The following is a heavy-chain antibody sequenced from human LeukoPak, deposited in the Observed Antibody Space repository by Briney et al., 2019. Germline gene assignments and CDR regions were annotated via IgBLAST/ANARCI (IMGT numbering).Heavy chain of an antibody. CDR2: IYTGGST. CDR3: AREMDSSLAHDY. V-gene: IGHV3-53*01. D-gene: IGHD2-2*03. J-gene: IGHJ4*02. Sequence: PGGSLRLSCAASGFTVSSNYMSWVRQAPGKGLEWVSLIYTGGSTSYADSVEGRFTISRDNSKNTVYLQMNNLRAGDTAVYYCAREMDSSLAHDYWGQGTLVTVSS. CDR1: GFTVSSNY.